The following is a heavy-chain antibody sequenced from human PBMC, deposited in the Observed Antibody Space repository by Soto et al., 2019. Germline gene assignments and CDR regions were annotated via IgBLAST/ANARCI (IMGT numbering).Heavy chain of an antibody. CDR3: ARVLSWQQLVLRWFDP. J-gene: IGHJ5*02. V-gene: IGHV4-4*02. CDR1: GGSISSSNW. D-gene: IGHD6-13*01. Sequence: SETLSLTCAVSGGSISSSNWWSWVRQPPGKGLEWIGEIYHSGSTNYNPSLKSRVTISVDKSKNQFSLKLSSVTAADTAVYYCARVLSWQQLVLRWFDPWGQGTLVTVSS. CDR2: IYHSGST.